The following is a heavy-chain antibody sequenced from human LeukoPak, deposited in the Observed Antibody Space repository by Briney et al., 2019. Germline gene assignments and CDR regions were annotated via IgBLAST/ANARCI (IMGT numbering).Heavy chain of an antibody. Sequence: SETLSLTCAVYGGSFSGYYWSWIGQPPGKGLEWIGEINHSGSTNYNPSLKSRVTISVDTSKNQFSLKLSSVTAADTAVYYCARGQLAAHFDYWGQGTLVTVSS. CDR2: INHSGST. J-gene: IGHJ4*02. V-gene: IGHV4-34*01. CDR3: ARGQLAAHFDY. CDR1: GGSFSGYY. D-gene: IGHD6-6*01.